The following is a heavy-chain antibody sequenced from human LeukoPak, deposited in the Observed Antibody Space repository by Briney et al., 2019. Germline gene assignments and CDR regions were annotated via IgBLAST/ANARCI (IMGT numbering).Heavy chain of an antibody. Sequence: SETLSLTCTVSGGSINNYYWSWIRQPAGKGLEWIGRIYTRGSTNYNPSLKSRVTISVDTSKNQFSLKLSSVTAADTAVYYCARDLGSYYDFWSGLYNWFDPWGQGTLVTVSS. CDR3: ARDLGSYYDFWSGLYNWFDP. D-gene: IGHD3-3*01. J-gene: IGHJ5*02. V-gene: IGHV4-4*07. CDR1: GGSINNYY. CDR2: IYTRGST.